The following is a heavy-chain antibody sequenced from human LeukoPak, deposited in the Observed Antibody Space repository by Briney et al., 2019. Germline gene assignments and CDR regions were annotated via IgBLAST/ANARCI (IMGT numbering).Heavy chain of an antibody. CDR1: GDSINTGDDY. CDR3: ARHRLATIRSPFDH. V-gene: IGHV4-39*01. Sequence: SETLSLTCTVSGDSINTGDDYWGWIRQPPGRGLEWIGTIHYSGTTYYNPSLKSRVSISVETSKNHFSLKVTSVTAADTAVYFCARHRLATIRSPFDHWGQGALVTVSS. CDR2: IHYSGTT. D-gene: IGHD5-12*01. J-gene: IGHJ4*02.